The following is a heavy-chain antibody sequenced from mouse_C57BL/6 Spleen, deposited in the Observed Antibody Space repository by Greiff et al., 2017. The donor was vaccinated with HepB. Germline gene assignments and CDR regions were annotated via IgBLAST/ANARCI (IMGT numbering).Heavy chain of an antibody. CDR1: GFTFTDYY. CDR3: ARSPLPTALFDY. D-gene: IGHD1-2*01. V-gene: IGHV7-3*01. J-gene: IGHJ2*01. CDR2: IRNKANGYTT. Sequence: EVMLVESGGGLVQPGGSLSLSCAASGFTFTDYYMSWVRQPPGKALEWLGFIRNKANGYTTEYSASVKGRFTISRDNSQSILYLQMNALRAEDSATYYCARSPLPTALFDYWGQGTTLTVSS.